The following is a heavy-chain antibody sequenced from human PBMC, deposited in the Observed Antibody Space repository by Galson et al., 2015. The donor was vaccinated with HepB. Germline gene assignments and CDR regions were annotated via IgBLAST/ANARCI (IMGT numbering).Heavy chain of an antibody. CDR1: GYTFTSYA. CDR3: ARKYSGYDNLRYYYYYMDV. Sequence: SVKVSCKASGYTFTSYAMNWVRQAPGQGLEWMGWINTNTGNPTYAQGFTGRFVFSLDTSVSTAYLQISSLKAEDTAVYYCARKYSGYDNLRYYYYYMDVWGKGTTVTVSS. V-gene: IGHV7-4-1*02. D-gene: IGHD5-12*01. J-gene: IGHJ6*03. CDR2: INTNTGNP.